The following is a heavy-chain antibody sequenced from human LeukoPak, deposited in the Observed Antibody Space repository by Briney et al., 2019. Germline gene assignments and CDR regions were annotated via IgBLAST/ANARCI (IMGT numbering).Heavy chain of an antibody. Sequence: GGSLRLSCAASGFTFSNFAMNWVRQAPGTGLEWVSSITSRTSTTYYIDSVKGRFTISRDNSKNTLYLQMDSLRVDVTAIYYCAKDQKGGRNSGYDLGESWGQGTLVTVSS. D-gene: IGHD5-12*01. J-gene: IGHJ5*02. CDR3: AKDQKGGRNSGYDLGES. CDR2: ITSRTSTT. CDR1: GFTFSNFA. V-gene: IGHV3-23*01.